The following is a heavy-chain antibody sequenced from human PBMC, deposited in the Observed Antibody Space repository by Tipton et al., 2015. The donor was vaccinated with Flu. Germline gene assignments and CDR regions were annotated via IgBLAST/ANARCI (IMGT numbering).Heavy chain of an antibody. CDR1: GGSISSSSYY. CDR3: AGVGMATNWFDY. Sequence: TLSLTCTVSGGSISSSSYYWGWIRQPPGKGLEWIGSIYYSGSTNYNPSLKSRVTISVDTSKNQFSLKLSSVTAADTAVYYCAGVGMATNWFDYWGQGTLVTVSS. V-gene: IGHV4-39*07. CDR2: IYYSGST. D-gene: IGHD5-24*01. J-gene: IGHJ4*02.